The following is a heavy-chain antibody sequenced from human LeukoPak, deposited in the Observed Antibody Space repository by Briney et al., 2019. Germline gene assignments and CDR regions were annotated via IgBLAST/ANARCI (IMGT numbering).Heavy chain of an antibody. CDR1: GFTFSSYA. V-gene: IGHV3-23*01. D-gene: IGHD6-19*01. CDR3: ASQFWWAAVAGTALDY. Sequence: GGSLRLSCAASGFTFSSYAMSWVRQAPGKGLEWVSAISGSGGSTYYADSVKGRFTISRDNSKNTLYLQMNSLRAEDTAVYYCASQFWWAAVAGTALDYWGQGALVTVSS. J-gene: IGHJ4*02. CDR2: ISGSGGST.